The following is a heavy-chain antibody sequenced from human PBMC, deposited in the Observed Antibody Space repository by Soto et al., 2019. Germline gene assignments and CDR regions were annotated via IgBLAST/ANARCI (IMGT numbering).Heavy chain of an antibody. CDR2: IYHSGST. CDR1: GGSISSSNW. D-gene: IGHD3-9*01. CDR3: ARTYYDILTGYLGFDY. V-gene: IGHV4-4*02. Sequence: SETLSLTCAVSGGSISSSNWWSWVRQPPGKGLEWIGEIYHSGSTNYNPSLKSRVTISVDKSKNQFSLKLSSVTAADTAVYYCARTYYDILTGYLGFDYWGQGTLVTVSS. J-gene: IGHJ4*02.